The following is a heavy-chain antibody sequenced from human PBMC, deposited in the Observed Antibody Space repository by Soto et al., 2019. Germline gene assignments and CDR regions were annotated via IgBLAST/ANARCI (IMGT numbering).Heavy chain of an antibody. D-gene: IGHD3-9*01. V-gene: IGHV3-73*02. CDR3: TTPSINYDILTDYFNY. CDR2: IRSKANSDAT. Sequence: EVQLVESGGGLVQPGGSLKLSCAASGFTFSGSAMHWVRQAPGKGLEWVGRIRSKANSDATVYAASVKGRFTISRDDSKNTAYLQMNSLKAEDTAVYYCTTPSINYDILTDYFNYWGQGSLVTFSS. J-gene: IGHJ4*02. CDR1: GFTFSGSA.